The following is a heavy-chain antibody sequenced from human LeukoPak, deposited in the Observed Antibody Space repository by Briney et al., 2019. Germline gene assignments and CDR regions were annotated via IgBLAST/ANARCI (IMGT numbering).Heavy chain of an antibody. V-gene: IGHV3-21*01. J-gene: IGHJ6*02. CDR1: GFTFSSYT. CDR2: ISSSSSYI. D-gene: IGHD2-15*01. CDR3: ARDPTPRYCSGGSCYTHYGMDV. Sequence: GGSLRLSCAASGFTFSSYTMNWVRQAPGKGLEWVSSISSSSSYIYYADSVKGRLTISRDNAKNSLYLQMNSLRAEDTAVYYCARDPTPRYCSGGSCYTHYGMDVWGQRTTVTVSS.